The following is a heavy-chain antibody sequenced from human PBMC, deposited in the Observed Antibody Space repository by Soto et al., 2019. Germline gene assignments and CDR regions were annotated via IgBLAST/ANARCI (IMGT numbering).Heavy chain of an antibody. Sequence: SETLSLTYTVSGDSISSYYWSWIRQPPGKGLEWIGYIYSSGSTNYNPSLKSRVTILVDTSKNQFSLKLSSVTAADTAVYYCARRIREVRGVKVYYYYGMDVWGHGTTVTVSS. CDR1: GDSISSYY. J-gene: IGHJ6*02. CDR2: IYSSGST. V-gene: IGHV4-59*08. D-gene: IGHD3-10*01. CDR3: ARRIREVRGVKVYYYYGMDV.